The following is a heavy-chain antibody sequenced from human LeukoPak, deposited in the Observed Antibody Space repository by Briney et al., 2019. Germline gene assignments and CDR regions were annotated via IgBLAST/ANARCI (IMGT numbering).Heavy chain of an antibody. CDR2: ISYDGSNK. D-gene: IGHD1-26*01. CDR3: ARGSGSYIDY. V-gene: IGHV3-30-3*01. J-gene: IGHJ4*02. Sequence: PGGSLRLSCVASGFTFSSYAMHWVRQAPGQGLEWVAVISYDGSNKYYADSVKGRFTISRDNSKNTLYLQMNSLRAEDTAVYYCARGSGSYIDYWGQGTLVTVSS. CDR1: GFTFSSYA.